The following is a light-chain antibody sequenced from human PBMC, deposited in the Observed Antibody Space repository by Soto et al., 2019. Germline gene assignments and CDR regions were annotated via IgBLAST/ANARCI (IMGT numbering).Light chain of an antibody. CDR1: SSNIGRNT. J-gene: IGLJ2*01. CDR2: SNN. Sequence: QSVLTQPPSASGTPGQRVTISCAGSSSNIGRNTVNWYHQLPGAAPKLLIYSNNQRPSGVPDRFSGSKSGTSASLAISGLQSEDEAEYYCAAWDDSLNGHVVFGGGTKLTVL. V-gene: IGLV1-44*01. CDR3: AAWDDSLNGHVV.